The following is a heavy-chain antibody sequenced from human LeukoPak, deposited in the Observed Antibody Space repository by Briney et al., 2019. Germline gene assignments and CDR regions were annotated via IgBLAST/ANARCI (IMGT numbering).Heavy chain of an antibody. Sequence: ASVKVSCKASGYTFTSYGISWVRQAPGQGLEWMGWISAYNGNTNYAQKLQGRVTMTTDTSTSTAYMELRSLRSDDTAVYYCARRGTYDFWSGYYALWGQGTLVTVSS. J-gene: IGHJ4*02. CDR3: ARRGTYDFWSGYYAL. D-gene: IGHD3-3*01. V-gene: IGHV1-18*01. CDR1: GYTFTSYG. CDR2: ISAYNGNT.